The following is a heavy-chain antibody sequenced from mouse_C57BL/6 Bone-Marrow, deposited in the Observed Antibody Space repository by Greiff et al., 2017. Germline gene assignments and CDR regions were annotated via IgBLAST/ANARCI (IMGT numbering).Heavy chain of an antibody. CDR2: ISDGGSYT. V-gene: IGHV5-4*01. CDR3: AREDWDEGYFDV. Sequence: EVKLVESGGGLVKPGGSLKLSCAASGFTFSSYAMSWVRQTPEKRLEWVATISDGGSYTYYPDNVKGRFTISRDNAKNNLYLQMSHLKSEDTAMYYCAREDWDEGYFDVWGTGTTVTVSS. D-gene: IGHD4-1*01. J-gene: IGHJ1*03. CDR1: GFTFSSYA.